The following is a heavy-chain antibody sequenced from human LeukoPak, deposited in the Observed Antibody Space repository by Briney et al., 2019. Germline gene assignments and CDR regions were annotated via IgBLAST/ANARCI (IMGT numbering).Heavy chain of an antibody. D-gene: IGHD3-9*01. CDR2: IHPKSGDT. Sequence: ASVKVSCKASGYTFTGYYLHWVRQAPGQGLEWMGWIHPKSGDTHYAQKFQGRVTMTRDTSISTAYMELSRLRSDDTAVYYCARFPDYDILTGAYVSDYWGQGTLVTVSS. J-gene: IGHJ4*02. CDR3: ARFPDYDILTGAYVSDY. CDR1: GYTFTGYY. V-gene: IGHV1-2*02.